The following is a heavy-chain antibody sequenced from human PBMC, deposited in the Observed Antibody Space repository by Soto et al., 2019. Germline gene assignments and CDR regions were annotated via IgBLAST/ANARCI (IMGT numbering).Heavy chain of an antibody. D-gene: IGHD3-22*01. CDR3: AGSGYYHNSGMDV. CDR1: GDSNSSYY. CDR2: MSYSGST. V-gene: IGHV4-59*12. J-gene: IGHJ6*02. Sequence: SETLSHTCTVSGDSNSSYYWGWIRQPPGKGLEWIGYMSYSGSTNYNPSLKSRVTIFAHTSKNQFSLKLSSVTAADTAVYYCAGSGYYHNSGMDVWGQGTTVTVSS.